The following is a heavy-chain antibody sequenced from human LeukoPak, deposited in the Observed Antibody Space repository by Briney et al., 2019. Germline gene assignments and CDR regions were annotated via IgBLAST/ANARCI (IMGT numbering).Heavy chain of an antibody. CDR2: ISYDGSNK. D-gene: IGHD3-22*01. J-gene: IGHJ4*02. V-gene: IGHV3-30-3*01. CDR1: GFTFSSYA. CDR3: ARVRGRTYYYDSSGLAGVFGY. Sequence: GGSLRLSCAASGFTFSSYAMHWVRQAPGKGLEWVAVISYDGSNKYYADSVKGRFTISRDNSKNTLYLQMNSLRAEDTAVYYCARVRGRTYYYDSSGLAGVFGYWGQGTLVTVSS.